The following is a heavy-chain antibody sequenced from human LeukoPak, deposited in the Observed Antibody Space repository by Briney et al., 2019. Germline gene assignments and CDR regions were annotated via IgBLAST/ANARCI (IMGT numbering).Heavy chain of an antibody. J-gene: IGHJ3*02. Sequence: SQTLSLTCTVSGDSIRNYYWSWIRHPPGKGLELNGYIYYSWSTNYNPSLKSRVTISIDTSKNHFSLKLSSVTAADTAVYYCARGDLANGWFKYDAFNIWGQGTMVTVSS. CDR2: IYYSWST. V-gene: IGHV4-59*01. CDR3: ARGDLANGWFKYDAFNI. CDR1: GDSIRNYY. D-gene: IGHD6-19*01.